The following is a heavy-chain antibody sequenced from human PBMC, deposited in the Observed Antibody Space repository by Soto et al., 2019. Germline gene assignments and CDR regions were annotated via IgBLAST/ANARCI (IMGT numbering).Heavy chain of an antibody. D-gene: IGHD3-16*01. Sequence: QVQVVESGGNIVQPGTSLRLSCAASGFAFTNYGIHWVRQAPGKGLEWVAHISNDGSKKFYADSVKGRFTISRDNSENTVYLLMTSLRPDDTAVFYCARDVAMPTGFGLGYWGQGTLVTVSS. CDR3: ARDVAMPTGFGLGY. CDR2: ISNDGSKK. J-gene: IGHJ4*02. V-gene: IGHV3-30*03. CDR1: GFAFTNYG.